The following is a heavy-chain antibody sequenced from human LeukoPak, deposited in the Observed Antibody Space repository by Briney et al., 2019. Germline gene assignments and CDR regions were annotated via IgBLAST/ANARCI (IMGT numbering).Heavy chain of an antibody. CDR3: ARHAMGIDP. V-gene: IGHV4-59*08. Sequence: SETLSLTCTVSGGSISSYYWSWIRQPPGKGLEWIGYIYYSGSTNYNPSLKSRVTMSVDTSKNQFSLKLSSVTAADTAVYYCARHAMGIDPWGQGTLVTVSS. CDR2: IYYSGST. CDR1: GGSISSYY. J-gene: IGHJ5*02. D-gene: IGHD7-27*01.